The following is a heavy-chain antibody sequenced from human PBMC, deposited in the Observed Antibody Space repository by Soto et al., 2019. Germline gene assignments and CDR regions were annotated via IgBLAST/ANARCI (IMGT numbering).Heavy chain of an antibody. V-gene: IGHV5-10-1*01. D-gene: IGHD6-6*01. J-gene: IGHJ6*02. Sequence: GESLKISCKGSGYSFTSYWISWVRQMPGKGLEWMGRIDPSDSYTNYSPSFQGHVTISADKSISTAYLQWSSLKASDTAMYYCARHPGRIAARLYYYYGMDVWGQGTTVTSP. CDR3: ARHPGRIAARLYYYYGMDV. CDR1: GYSFTSYW. CDR2: IDPSDSYT.